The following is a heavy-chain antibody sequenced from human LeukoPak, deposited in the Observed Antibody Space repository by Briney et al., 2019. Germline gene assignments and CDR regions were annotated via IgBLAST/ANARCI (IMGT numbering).Heavy chain of an antibody. D-gene: IGHD6-19*01. CDR1: GGSISTYY. J-gene: IGHJ5*02. V-gene: IGHV4-59*01. Sequence: SETLSLTCTVSGGSISTYYWSWFRQPPGKGLEWIGYIFHSGSTNYNPSLKSRVTISVDTSKNQFSLKLYFVTAADTAVFYCARDRGSGCTFYDTWGQGTLVTVSS. CDR2: IFHSGST. CDR3: ARDRGSGCTFYDT.